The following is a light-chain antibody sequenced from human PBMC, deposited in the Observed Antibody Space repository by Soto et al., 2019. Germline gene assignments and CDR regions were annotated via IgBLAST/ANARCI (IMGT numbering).Light chain of an antibody. CDR1: QSISSW. CDR2: DAS. CDR3: QQYNSYPRT. J-gene: IGKJ1*01. Sequence: DIQMTQSPSTLSASVGDRVTITCRASQSISSWLAWYQQKPGKAPKLLIYDASSLASGVPSRFSGSGSGTEFTLTISSLQPDYFATYYCQQYNSYPRTFGQGTKEEIK. V-gene: IGKV1-5*01.